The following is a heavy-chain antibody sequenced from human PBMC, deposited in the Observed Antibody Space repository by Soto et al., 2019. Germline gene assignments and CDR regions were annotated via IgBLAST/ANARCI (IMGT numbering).Heavy chain of an antibody. CDR3: ARQRYRYNTRDYYYGMDV. J-gene: IGHJ6*02. CDR2: INHSGST. D-gene: IGHD1-1*01. Sequence: SETLSLTCAVYGGSFSGYYWSWIRQPPGKGLEWIGEINHSGSTNYNPSLKSRVTISVDTSKNQFSLKLSSVTAADTAVYYCARQRYRYNTRDYYYGMDVWGQGTTVTVSS. V-gene: IGHV4-34*01. CDR1: GGSFSGYY.